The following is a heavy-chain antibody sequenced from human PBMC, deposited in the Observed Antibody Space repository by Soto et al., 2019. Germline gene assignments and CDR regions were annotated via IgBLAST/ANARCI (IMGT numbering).Heavy chain of an antibody. CDR1: GGSISSYY. V-gene: IGHV4-59*12. J-gene: IGHJ4*02. Sequence: SETLSLTCTVSGGSISSYYWSWIRQPPGKGLEWIGYIYYSGSTNYNPSLKSRVTISVDTSKNQFSLKLSSLRAEDTAVYYCAKEYDSSGYYPDYWGQGTLVTVSS. CDR2: IYYSGST. CDR3: AKEYDSSGYYPDY. D-gene: IGHD3-22*01.